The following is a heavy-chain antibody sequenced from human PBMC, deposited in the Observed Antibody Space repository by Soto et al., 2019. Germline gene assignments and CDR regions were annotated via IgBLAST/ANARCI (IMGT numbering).Heavy chain of an antibody. D-gene: IGHD2-2*01. Sequence: ASVKVSCKASGYTFTGYYMHWVRQAPGQGLEWMGRINPNSGGTNYAQKFQGWVTMTRDTSISTAYMELCRLRSDDTAVYYCARDRGHCSSTSCSRGDYYYGMDVWGQGTTVTVSS. V-gene: IGHV1-2*04. J-gene: IGHJ6*02. CDR2: INPNSGGT. CDR3: ARDRGHCSSTSCSRGDYYYGMDV. CDR1: GYTFTGYY.